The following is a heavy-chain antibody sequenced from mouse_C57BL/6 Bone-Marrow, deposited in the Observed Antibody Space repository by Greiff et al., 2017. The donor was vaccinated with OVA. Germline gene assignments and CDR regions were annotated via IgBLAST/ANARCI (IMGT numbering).Heavy chain of an antibody. D-gene: IGHD1-1*01. CDR3: ARRGYYG. J-gene: IGHJ3*01. V-gene: IGHV1-81*01. Sequence: VKLQESGAELARPGASVKLSCKASGYTFTSYGISWVKQRTGQGLEWIGEIYPRSGNTYYNEKFKGKATLTADKSSSTAYMELRSLTSEDSAVYFCARRGYYGWGQGTLVTVSA. CDR2: IYPRSGNT. CDR1: GYTFTSYG.